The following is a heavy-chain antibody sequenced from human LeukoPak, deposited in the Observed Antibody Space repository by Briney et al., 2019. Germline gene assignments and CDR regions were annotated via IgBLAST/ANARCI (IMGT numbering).Heavy chain of an antibody. V-gene: IGHV3-23*01. D-gene: IGHD2-15*01. Sequence: GGSLRLSCAASGFTFSSYAMSWVRQAPGKGLEWVSAISSSGGSTYYADSVKGRFTISRDNAKNSLYLQMNSLRAEDTAVYYCARPYCSGGSCYAFDPWGQGTLVTVSS. CDR3: ARPYCSGGSCYAFDP. J-gene: IGHJ5*02. CDR1: GFTFSSYA. CDR2: ISSSGGST.